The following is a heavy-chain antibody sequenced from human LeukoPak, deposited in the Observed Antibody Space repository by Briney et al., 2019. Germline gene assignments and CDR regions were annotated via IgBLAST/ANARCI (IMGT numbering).Heavy chain of an antibody. Sequence: SETLSLTCTVSGCSISSGSYYGSWIRQPAGKGLERIGRIYTSGSTNYNPSLQSRVTISVDTSKNQFSLKLSSVTAADTAVYYCARGVGITPTYWGQGTLVTVSS. CDR1: GCSISSGSYY. CDR2: IYTSGST. D-gene: IGHD1-26*01. J-gene: IGHJ4*02. V-gene: IGHV4-61*02. CDR3: ARGVGITPTY.